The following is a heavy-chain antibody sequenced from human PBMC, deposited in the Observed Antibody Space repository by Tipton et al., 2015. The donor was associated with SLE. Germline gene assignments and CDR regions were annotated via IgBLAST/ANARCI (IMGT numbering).Heavy chain of an antibody. Sequence: TLSLTCAVHDGSLSNYYWSWFRRPPGRGLEWIGEITRRGKTNYNPSLKSRVTISVDTSKNQFSLNLRSVTAADTAVYYCARRITGTSRMDVWGKGITVTVSS. CDR1: DGSLSNYY. D-gene: IGHD1-7*01. CDR2: ITRRGKT. V-gene: IGHV4-34*01. J-gene: IGHJ6*04. CDR3: ARRITGTSRMDV.